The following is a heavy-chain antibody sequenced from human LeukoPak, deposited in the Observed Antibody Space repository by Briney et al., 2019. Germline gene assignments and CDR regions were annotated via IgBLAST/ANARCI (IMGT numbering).Heavy chain of an antibody. CDR2: IYPGDSDT. CDR3: ARPPGGSYSRTYRYFVY. D-gene: IGHD1-26*01. J-gene: IGHJ4*02. CDR1: GYSFTTYW. Sequence: GESLKISCKGSGYSFTTYWIGRVRQMPGKRLEWMGIIYPGDSDTRYSPSFQGQVTISADTSISTAYLQWNSLKASDTAMYYCARPPGGSYSRTYRYFVYWGQGTLVTVSS. V-gene: IGHV5-51*01.